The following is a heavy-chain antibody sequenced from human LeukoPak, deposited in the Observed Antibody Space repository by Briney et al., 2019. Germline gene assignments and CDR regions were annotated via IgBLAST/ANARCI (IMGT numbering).Heavy chain of an antibody. CDR2: IRSDGSNK. CDR3: ARILDSAWGELGY. J-gene: IGHJ4*02. Sequence: GGSLRLSCAGSGFSFSSYGMHWVRQAPGKGREWMAFIRSDGSNKYYADSVKGRFTISRDNSKNTLYLQMNSLRAEDTAVYYCARILDSAWGELGYWGQGTLVTVSS. CDR1: GFSFSSYG. V-gene: IGHV3-30*02. D-gene: IGHD6-19*01.